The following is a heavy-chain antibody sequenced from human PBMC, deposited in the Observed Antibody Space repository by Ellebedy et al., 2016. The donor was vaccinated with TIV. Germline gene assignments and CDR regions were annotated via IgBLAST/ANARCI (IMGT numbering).Heavy chain of an antibody. CDR2: ISDSGDSK. CDR3: AKNWDYDILTGYDS. Sequence: GGSLRLXCAASGFNFNIFAMSWVRQAPGKGLEWVSSISDSGDSKDYADSVKGRFTISRDNSENTVYLQMHSLRAEDTAFYYCAKNWDYDILTGYDSWGQGTLVTVSS. V-gene: IGHV3-23*01. D-gene: IGHD3-9*01. CDR1: GFNFNIFA. J-gene: IGHJ5*02.